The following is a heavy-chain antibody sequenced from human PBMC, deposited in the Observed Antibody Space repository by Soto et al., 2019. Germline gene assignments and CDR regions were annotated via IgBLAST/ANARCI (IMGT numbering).Heavy chain of an antibody. CDR3: ARGQVAMNILSD. CDR1: GASISSDY. J-gene: IGHJ4*02. CDR2: NHYSGNS. D-gene: IGHD3-9*01. Sequence: QVQLQESGPGLVKPSETLSLTCTVSGASISSDYWSWIRQPPGKGLEWIGFNHYSGNSNYNPSLRSRVTISVDTSTNQVSLRLTSVTAADTAIYYCARGQVAMNILSDWGQGILVTVYS. V-gene: IGHV4-59*01.